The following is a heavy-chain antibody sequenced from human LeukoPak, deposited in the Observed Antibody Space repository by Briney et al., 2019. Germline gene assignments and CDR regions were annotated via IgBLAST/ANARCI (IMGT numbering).Heavy chain of an antibody. D-gene: IGHD3-10*01. V-gene: IGHV3-23*01. J-gene: IGHJ3*01. CDR1: GFTFSSYG. CDR3: ARTSDYYGSGSFLIF. Sequence: QTGGSLRLSCAASGFTFSSYGMHWVRQAPGKGLEWVSAISGSGGSTYYADSVKGRFTISRDNSKDTLYLQMNSLRAEDTAVYYCARTSDYYGSGSFLIFWGQGTMVTVSS. CDR2: ISGSGGST.